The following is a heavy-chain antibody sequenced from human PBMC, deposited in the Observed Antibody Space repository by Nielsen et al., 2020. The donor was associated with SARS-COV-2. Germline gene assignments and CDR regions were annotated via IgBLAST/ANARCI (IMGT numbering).Heavy chain of an antibody. CDR3: ARVGSSGWIQH. J-gene: IGHJ1*01. D-gene: IGHD6-19*01. CDR1: GFTFSSYS. V-gene: IGHV3-21*01. CDR2: ISSSSSYI. Sequence: GGSLRLSCAASGFTFSSYSMNWVRQAPGKGLEWVSSISSSSSYIYYADSVKGRFTISRDNAKNSLYLQMNSLRAEDTAVYYCARVGSSGWIQHWGQGTLVTVSS.